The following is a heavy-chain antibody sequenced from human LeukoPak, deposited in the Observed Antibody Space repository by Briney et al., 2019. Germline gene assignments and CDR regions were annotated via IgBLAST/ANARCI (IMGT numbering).Heavy chain of an antibody. CDR3: AKEDYDSSGGFDS. CDR2: INYNGAIT. CDR1: GFTFVDYG. J-gene: IGHJ4*02. Sequence: GGSLRLSCATSGFTFVDYGLSWVRRAPGKGLEWLCAINYNGAITDYADSVKGRFTISRDNAKNTLYLQLNYLRAEDTAVYYCAKEDYDSSGGFDSWGQGTLVTVSS. D-gene: IGHD3-22*01. V-gene: IGHV3-20*04.